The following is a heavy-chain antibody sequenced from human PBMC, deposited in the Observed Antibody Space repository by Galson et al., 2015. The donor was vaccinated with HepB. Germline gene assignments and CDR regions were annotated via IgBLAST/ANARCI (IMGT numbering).Heavy chain of an antibody. CDR2: IKQDGSEQ. D-gene: IGHD5-18*01. CDR3: ARDFAILFYNYGYSN. V-gene: IGHV3-7*03. J-gene: IGHJ4*02. Sequence: SLRLSCAASGFTFSNYWLTWVRQAPGKGLEWVANIKQDGSEQYYVDSVKGRFTISRDNAKNILYLQMNSLRVEDTAMYYCARDFAILFYNYGYSNWGQGTLVTVSS. CDR1: GFTFSNYW.